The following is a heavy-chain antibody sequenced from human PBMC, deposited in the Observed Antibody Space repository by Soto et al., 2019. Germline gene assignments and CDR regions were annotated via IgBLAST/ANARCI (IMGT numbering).Heavy chain of an antibody. Sequence: PGGSLRLSCAASGFTFSSYAMSWVRQAPGKGLEWVSAISGSGVSTYYADSVKGRLTISRDNSKNTLYLQMNSLRAEDTAIYYCAKVTISGYYYAALDYWGQGTVVTVSS. CDR2: ISGSGVST. V-gene: IGHV3-23*01. CDR1: GFTFSSYA. J-gene: IGHJ4*02. CDR3: AKVTISGYYYAALDY. D-gene: IGHD3-22*01.